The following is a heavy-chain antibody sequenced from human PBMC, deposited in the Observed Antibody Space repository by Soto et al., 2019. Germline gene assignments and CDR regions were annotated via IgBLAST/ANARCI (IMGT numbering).Heavy chain of an antibody. V-gene: IGHV4-4*02. CDR1: GVSISSGNW. CDR3: ARYRAASGTYYFDN. Sequence: SETLSLTCAVSGVSISSGNWWSWVRQPPGKGLEFIGEIHHSGSANYNPSLKSRLSMSVDKSKNQFSLNLGSVSAADTAVYYCARYRAASGTYYFDNWGLGTLVTVSS. D-gene: IGHD3-3*01. CDR2: IHHSGSA. J-gene: IGHJ4*02.